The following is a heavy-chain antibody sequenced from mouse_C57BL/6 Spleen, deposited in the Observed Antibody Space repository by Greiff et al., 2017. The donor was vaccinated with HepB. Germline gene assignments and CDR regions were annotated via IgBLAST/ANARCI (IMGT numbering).Heavy chain of an antibody. CDR3: ARHYGSSYGYFDV. CDR2: ISSGSSTI. J-gene: IGHJ1*03. CDR1: GFTFSDYG. D-gene: IGHD1-1*01. V-gene: IGHV5-17*01. Sequence: VQLKESGGGLVKPGGSLKLSCAASGFTFSDYGMHWVRQAPEKGLEWVAYISSGSSTIYYADTVKGRFTISRDNAKNTLFLQMTSLRSEDTAMYYCARHYGSSYGYFDVWGTGTTVTVSS.